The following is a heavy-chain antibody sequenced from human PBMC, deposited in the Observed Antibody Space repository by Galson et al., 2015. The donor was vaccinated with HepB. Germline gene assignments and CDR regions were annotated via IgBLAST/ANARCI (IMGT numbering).Heavy chain of an antibody. CDR1: GGSISSSSYY. Sequence: ETLSLTCTVSGGSISSSSYYWGWIRQPPGKGLEWIGSIYYSGSTYYNPSLKSRVTISVDTSKNQFSLKLSSVTAADTAVYYCAREVVIRYCTNGVCYWWFDPWGQGTLVTVSS. CDR3: AREVVIRYCTNGVCYWWFDP. V-gene: IGHV4-39*02. J-gene: IGHJ5*02. D-gene: IGHD2-8*01. CDR2: IYYSGST.